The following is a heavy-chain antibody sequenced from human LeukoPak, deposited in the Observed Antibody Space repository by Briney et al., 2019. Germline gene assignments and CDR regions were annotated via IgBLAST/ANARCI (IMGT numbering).Heavy chain of an antibody. D-gene: IGHD1/OR15-1a*01. CDR1: GFTFNSYA. CDR2: IIGSGGTT. CDR3: AKYEQAYFDY. Sequence: GGSLRLSCAASGFTFNSYAMSWVRQAPGQGLEWVSSIIGSGGTTHYADSVKGRFTISRDNSRNTLYLQMNSLRAEDTAVHYCAKYEQAYFDYWGQGTLVTVSP. V-gene: IGHV3-23*01. J-gene: IGHJ4*02.